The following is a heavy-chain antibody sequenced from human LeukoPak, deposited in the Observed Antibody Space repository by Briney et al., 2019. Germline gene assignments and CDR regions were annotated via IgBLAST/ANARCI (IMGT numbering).Heavy chain of an antibody. Sequence: GGSLRLSCAASGFTVSSNYMSWVRQAPGKGLEWVSVIYSGGSTYYADSVTGRFTISRDNSKNTLYLQMNSLRAEDTAVYYCARTHPGYSSGWYSYFDYWGQGTLVTVSS. CDR1: GFTVSSNY. J-gene: IGHJ4*02. D-gene: IGHD6-19*01. CDR2: IYSGGST. CDR3: ARTHPGYSSGWYSYFDY. V-gene: IGHV3-53*01.